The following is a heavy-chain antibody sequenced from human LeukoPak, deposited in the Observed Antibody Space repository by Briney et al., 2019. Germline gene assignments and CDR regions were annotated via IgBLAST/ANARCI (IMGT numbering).Heavy chain of an antibody. CDR2: IDHSGSS. D-gene: IGHD4/OR15-4a*01. Sequence: SGTLSLPCAVFGVPFSDYYWTWLRQSPGKGLEGVGDIDHSGSSSHNPSLRSRVIMSADTSKNQISLRLSFVTAADTAVYYCARVINSFGAHYFDYWGQGTLVTVSS. J-gene: IGHJ4*02. V-gene: IGHV4-34*01. CDR3: ARVINSFGAHYFDY. CDR1: GVPFSDYY.